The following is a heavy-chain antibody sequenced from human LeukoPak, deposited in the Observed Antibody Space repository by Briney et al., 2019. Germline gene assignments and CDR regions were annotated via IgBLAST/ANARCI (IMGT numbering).Heavy chain of an antibody. CDR3: ARSAAGLLRFFDY. V-gene: IGHV4-31*03. D-gene: IGHD6-19*01. Sequence: SETLSLTCTVSGDSISRGGYYWSWIRQHPGKGLEWIGYIYYSGSTYYTPSLKSRVTISLDTSKNQTSLELSSVTAADTAVYYCARSAAGLLRFFDYWGQGTLVTVS. CDR2: IYYSGST. J-gene: IGHJ4*02. CDR1: GDSISRGGYY.